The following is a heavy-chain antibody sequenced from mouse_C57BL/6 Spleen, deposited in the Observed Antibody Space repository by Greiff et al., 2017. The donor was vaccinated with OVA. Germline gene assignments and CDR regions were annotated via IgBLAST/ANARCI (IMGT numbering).Heavy chain of an antibody. CDR1: GFTFTDYY. V-gene: IGHV7-3*01. CDR3: ASSIYDGYYGFAY. D-gene: IGHD2-3*01. Sequence: EVQGVESGGGLVQPGGSLSLSCAASGFTFTDYYMSWVRQPPGKALEWLGFIRNKANGYTTEYSASVKGRFTISRDNSQSILYLQMNALRAEDSATYYCASSIYDGYYGFAYWGQGTLVTVSA. J-gene: IGHJ3*01. CDR2: IRNKANGYTT.